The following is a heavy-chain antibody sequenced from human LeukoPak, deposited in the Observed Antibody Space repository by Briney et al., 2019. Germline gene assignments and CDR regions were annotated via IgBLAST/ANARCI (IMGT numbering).Heavy chain of an antibody. V-gene: IGHV4-61*01. J-gene: IGHJ3*02. CDR1: GGSVSSGSYY. CDR2: IYYSGST. D-gene: IGHD4-11*01. Sequence: SETLSLTCTVSGGSVSSGSYYWSWIRQPPGKGLEWIGYIYYSGSTNYTPSLKSRVTISVDTSKNQFSLKLSSVTAADTAVYYCARADYSSYGDAFDIWGQGTMVTVSS. CDR3: ARADYSSYGDAFDI.